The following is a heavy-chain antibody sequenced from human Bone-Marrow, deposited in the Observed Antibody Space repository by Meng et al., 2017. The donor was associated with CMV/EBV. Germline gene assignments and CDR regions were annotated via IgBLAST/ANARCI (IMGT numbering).Heavy chain of an antibody. J-gene: IGHJ6*02. Sequence: GESLKISCAASGFTFSTYGMHWVRQAPGKGLEWVSYISSSGSTIYYADSVKGRFTISRDNAKNSLYLQMNSLRAEDTAVYYCARDGGYYDFWSGYPARYYGMDVWGQGTTVTVSS. CDR2: ISSSGSTI. V-gene: IGHV3-48*04. CDR1: GFTFSTYG. D-gene: IGHD3-3*01. CDR3: ARDGGYYDFWSGYPARYYGMDV.